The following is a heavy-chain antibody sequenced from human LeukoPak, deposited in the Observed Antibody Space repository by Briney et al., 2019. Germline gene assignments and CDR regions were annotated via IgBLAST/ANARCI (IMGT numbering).Heavy chain of an antibody. J-gene: IGHJ4*02. CDR3: ARVLELGNYFDY. CDR1: GFTFDDYA. V-gene: IGHV3-9*01. Sequence: PGGSLRLSCAASGFTFDDYAMHWVRQAPGKGLEWVSGISWNSGSIGYADSVKGRFTISRDNAKNSLYLQMNSLRAEDTALYYCARVLELGNYFDYWGQGPLVTVSS. CDR2: ISWNSGSI. D-gene: IGHD1-26*01.